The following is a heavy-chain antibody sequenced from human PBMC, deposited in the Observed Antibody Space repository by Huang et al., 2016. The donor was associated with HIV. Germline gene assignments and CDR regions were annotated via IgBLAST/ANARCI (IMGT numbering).Heavy chain of an antibody. Sequence: QVQLVQSGAEVKRPGASVKVSCKASGYTFTSYHLHWVRQAPGQGLEWMGRINPSAGNTYYSKSVQGRVTMNTDASTGTVYMDLRSLRSEDTAVYYCTRGGSSWYEGDYWGQGTLVTVSS. CDR3: TRGGSSWYEGDY. CDR1: GYTFTSYH. J-gene: IGHJ4*02. CDR2: INPSAGNT. D-gene: IGHD6-13*01. V-gene: IGHV1-46*01.